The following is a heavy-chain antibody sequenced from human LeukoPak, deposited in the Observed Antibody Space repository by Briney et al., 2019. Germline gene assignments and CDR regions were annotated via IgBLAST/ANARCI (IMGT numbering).Heavy chain of an antibody. J-gene: IGHJ4*02. CDR2: ASYYVGKQ. Sequence: PGGSLRLSCAASGFTFSDYAMSWVRQAPGKGLEWVSTASYYVGKQYHADSVRGRFTVSRDNSRNTVSLQMSSLRAEDTAVYYCARDWNYFSTWGQGTLVTVSS. CDR3: ARDWNYFST. D-gene: IGHD1-1*01. V-gene: IGHV3-23*01. CDR1: GFTFSDYA.